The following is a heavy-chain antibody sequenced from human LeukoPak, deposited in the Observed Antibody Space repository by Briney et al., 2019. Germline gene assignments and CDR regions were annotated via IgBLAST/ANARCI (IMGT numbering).Heavy chain of an antibody. CDR3: AKRGFCTSTSCLHYFDY. D-gene: IGHD2-2*01. Sequence: PGGSLRLSCAASGFTVSSNYMSWVRQAPGKGLEWVSVISGTGGITYYADSVKGRFTISRDNSKNPLYLQMNRLRAEDTAIYYCAKRGFCTSTSCLHYFDYWGQGALVTVSS. J-gene: IGHJ4*02. CDR1: GFTVSSNY. V-gene: IGHV3-23*01. CDR2: ISGTGGIT.